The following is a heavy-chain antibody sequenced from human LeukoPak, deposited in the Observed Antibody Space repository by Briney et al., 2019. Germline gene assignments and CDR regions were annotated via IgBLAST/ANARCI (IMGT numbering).Heavy chain of an antibody. Sequence: GASVKVSCKASGYTFTGYYMHGVRQAPGQGLEWMGWINPNSGGTNYAQKCQGRVTMTRDTSISTSYMELSRLRSDDTAVYCCARVAVPYYYDSSGYLTYFDYWGQGTLVTVSS. CDR2: INPNSGGT. D-gene: IGHD3-22*01. V-gene: IGHV1-2*02. CDR3: ARVAVPYYYDSSGYLTYFDY. J-gene: IGHJ4*02. CDR1: GYTFTGYY.